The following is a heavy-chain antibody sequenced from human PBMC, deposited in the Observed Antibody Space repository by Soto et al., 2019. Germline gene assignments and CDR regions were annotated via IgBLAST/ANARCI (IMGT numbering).Heavy chain of an antibody. J-gene: IGHJ3*02. CDR3: ARGYYYDSSGYHQDAFDI. D-gene: IGHD3-22*01. CDR1: GGSISSSNW. V-gene: IGHV4-4*02. Sequence: QVQLQESGPGLVKPSGTLSLTCAVSGGSISSSNWWSWVRQPPGKGLEWIGEIYHSGSTNYNPSLKSRVTISVDKSKNQFSLKLSSVTAADTAVYYCARGYYYDSSGYHQDAFDIWGQGTMVTVSS. CDR2: IYHSGST.